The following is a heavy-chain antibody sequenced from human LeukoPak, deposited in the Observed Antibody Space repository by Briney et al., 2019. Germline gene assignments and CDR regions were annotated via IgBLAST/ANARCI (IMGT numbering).Heavy chain of an antibody. J-gene: IGHJ4*02. CDR3: ARDRSSGSYIDY. Sequence: PGGSLRLSCAASGFTFSSYSMNWVRQAPGKGLEWVSYISSSSSTIYYADSVKGRFTISRDNARNSLNLQMSSLRAEDTAVYFCARDRSSGSYIDYWGQGTLVTVSS. D-gene: IGHD1-26*01. CDR2: ISSSSSTI. V-gene: IGHV3-48*04. CDR1: GFTFSSYS.